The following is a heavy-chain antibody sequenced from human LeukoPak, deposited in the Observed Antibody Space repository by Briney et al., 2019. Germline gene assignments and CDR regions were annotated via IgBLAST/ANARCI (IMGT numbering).Heavy chain of an antibody. V-gene: IGHV4-59*01. J-gene: IGHJ6*03. CDR3: ARGGYSYGSPYYYYMDV. CDR1: GGSISSYY. CDR2: IYYGGST. Sequence: SETLSLTCTVSGGSISSYYWSWIRQPPGKGLEWIGYIYYGGSTNYNPSLKSRVTISVDTSKNQFSLKLSSVTAADTAVYYCARGGYSYGSPYYYYMDVWGKGTTVTISS. D-gene: IGHD5-18*01.